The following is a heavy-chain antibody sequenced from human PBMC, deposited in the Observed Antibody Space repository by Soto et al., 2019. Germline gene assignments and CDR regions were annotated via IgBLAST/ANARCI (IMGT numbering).Heavy chain of an antibody. V-gene: IGHV1-18*01. J-gene: IGHJ6*03. CDR1: GHTFTSYG. Sequence: ASVKVSCKASGHTFTSYGISWVRQAPGQGLEWMGWISAYNGNTNYAQKLQGRVTMTTDTSTSTAYMELRSLRSDDTAVYYCARDRVPYYYYYYMDVWGKGTTVTVSS. CDR2: ISAYNGNT. CDR3: ARDRVPYYYYYYMDV.